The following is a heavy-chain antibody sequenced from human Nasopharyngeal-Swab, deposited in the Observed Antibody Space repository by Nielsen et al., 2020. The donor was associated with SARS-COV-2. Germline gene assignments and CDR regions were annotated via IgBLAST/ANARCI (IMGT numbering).Heavy chain of an antibody. V-gene: IGHV3-15*01. CDR2: IKSKIDGGTT. J-gene: IGHJ4*02. Sequence: VRHAPGKGLEWVGRIKSKIDGGTTDYAAPVKGRFTISRDVSKNTLYLQMISLKTEDTAVYYCTTAITIFGVVILGGYWGQRTLVTVSS. D-gene: IGHD3-3*01. CDR3: TTAITIFGVVILGGY.